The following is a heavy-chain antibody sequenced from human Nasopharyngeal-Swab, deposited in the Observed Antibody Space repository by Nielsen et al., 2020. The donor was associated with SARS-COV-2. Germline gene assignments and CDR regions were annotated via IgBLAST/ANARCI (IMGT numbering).Heavy chain of an antibody. CDR2: IYPGDSDT. V-gene: IGHV5-51*01. CDR3: ARHGYSSSWANYYYYYMDV. CDR1: GYSFTSYW. D-gene: IGHD6-13*01. J-gene: IGHJ6*03. Sequence: GESPKIPCKGSGYSFTSYWIGRVRQMPGKGLEWMGIIYPGDSDTRYSPSFQGQVTISADKSISTAYLQWSSLKASDTAMYYCARHGYSSSWANYYYYYMDVWGKGTTVTVSS.